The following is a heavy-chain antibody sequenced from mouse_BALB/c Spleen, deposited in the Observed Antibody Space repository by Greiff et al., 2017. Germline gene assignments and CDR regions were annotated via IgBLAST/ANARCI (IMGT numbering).Heavy chain of an antibody. D-gene: IGHD2-13*01. V-gene: IGHV1S56*01. Sequence: VQLQQSGPELVKPGASVRISCKASGYTFTSYYIHWVKQRPGQGLEWIGWIYPGNVNTKYNEKFKGKATLTADKSSSTAYMQLSSLTSEDSAVYFCARGVMIEGTWFAYWGQGTLVTVSA. CDR3: ARGVMIEGTWFAY. CDR1: GYTFTSYY. J-gene: IGHJ3*01. CDR2: IYPGNVNT.